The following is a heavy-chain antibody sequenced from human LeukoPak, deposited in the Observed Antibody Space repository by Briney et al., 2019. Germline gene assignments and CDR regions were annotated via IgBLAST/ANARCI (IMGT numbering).Heavy chain of an antibody. J-gene: IGHJ6*02. CDR2: ISYDGSNK. CDR1: GFTFSSYA. CDR3: VCMDV. V-gene: IGHV3-30*04. Sequence: PGGSLRLSCAASGFTFSSYAMHWVRQAPGKGLEWVAVISYDGSNKYYADSVKGRFTISRDNSKNTLYLQMNSLRAEDTAVYYCVCMDVWGQGTTVTVSS.